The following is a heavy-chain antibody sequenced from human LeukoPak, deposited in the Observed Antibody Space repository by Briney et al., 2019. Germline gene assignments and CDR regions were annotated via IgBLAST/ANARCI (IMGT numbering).Heavy chain of an antibody. CDR2: IYTSGST. J-gene: IGHJ3*02. V-gene: IGHV4-61*02. D-gene: IGHD6-19*01. CDR3: ARSGYSTGSLDAFDI. Sequence: SETLSLTCTVSGGSISSGSYYWSWLRQPAGTGLEWIGRIYTSGSTNYNPSVKSRVTISVETSENQFSLKLTSVTAADTAVYYCARSGYSTGSLDAFDIWGQGTMVTVSS. CDR1: GGSISSGSYY.